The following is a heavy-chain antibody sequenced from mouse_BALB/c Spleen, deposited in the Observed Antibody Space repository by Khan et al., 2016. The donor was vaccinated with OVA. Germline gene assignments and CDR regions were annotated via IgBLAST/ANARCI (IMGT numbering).Heavy chain of an antibody. J-gene: IGHJ3*01. Sequence: EVQLQESGPGLVKPSQSLSLTCSVTGYSITSGYYWSWIRQFPGNRLEWMGYISYDGSNNYNPSLNNRISITRDTSKKQFFLKLNSVTTEDTATCDGASKSDGKGAYWGQGTLVTVSA. CDR2: ISYDGSN. CDR1: GYSITSGYY. V-gene: IGHV3-6*02. CDR3: ASKSDGKGAY. D-gene: IGHD2-1*01.